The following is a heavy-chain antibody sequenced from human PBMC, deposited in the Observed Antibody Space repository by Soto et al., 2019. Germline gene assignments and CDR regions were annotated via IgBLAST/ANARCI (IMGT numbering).Heavy chain of an antibody. D-gene: IGHD1-1*01. CDR3: AAVGLERPDYYYGMDV. CDR1: GFTFSSYE. J-gene: IGHJ6*02. V-gene: IGHV3-48*03. CDR2: ISSSGSTI. Sequence: GGSLRLSCAASGFTFSSYEMNWVRQAPGKGLEWVSYISSSGSTIYYADSVKGRFTISRDNAKNSLYLQMNSLRAEDTAVYYCAAVGLERPDYYYGMDVWGQGTTVTVSS.